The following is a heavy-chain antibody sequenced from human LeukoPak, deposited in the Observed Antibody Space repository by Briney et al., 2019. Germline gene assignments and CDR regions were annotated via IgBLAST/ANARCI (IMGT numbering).Heavy chain of an antibody. Sequence: PGGSLRLSCAASGFTFSSYAMNWVRQAPGEGLEWVSSISSGGGGTYYADSVKGRFTISRDNSKNTLYLQMNSLRAEDTAIYYCAKSRSGSYDSWGQGTTVTVSS. D-gene: IGHD1-26*01. V-gene: IGHV3-23*01. CDR1: GFTFSSYA. CDR2: ISSGGGGT. J-gene: IGHJ6*02. CDR3: AKSRSGSYDS.